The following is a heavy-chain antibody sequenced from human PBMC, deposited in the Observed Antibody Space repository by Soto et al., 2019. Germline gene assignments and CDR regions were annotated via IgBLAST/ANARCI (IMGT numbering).Heavy chain of an antibody. Sequence: QVQLEQSGAEVKKPGSSVKVSCKASGGTLSDHGVAWLRQAPGQGLEWMGGTIPVFNTAKYAQKFQGRVTGTADKFTNIAYMDLSSLRSEDTAFYFCARGVYGSGNYYTGPSAFDIWGQGTMVIVSS. CDR3: ARGVYGSGNYYTGPSAFDI. V-gene: IGHV1-69*06. CDR1: GGTLSDHG. D-gene: IGHD3-10*01. J-gene: IGHJ3*02. CDR2: TIPVFNTA.